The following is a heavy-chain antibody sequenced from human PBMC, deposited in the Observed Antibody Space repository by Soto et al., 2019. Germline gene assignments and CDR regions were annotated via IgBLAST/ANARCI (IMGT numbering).Heavy chain of an antibody. CDR1: GFTLSTYS. Sequence: GGSLRLSCIASGFTLSTYSMTWVRQAPGKGLEWLSYISKSSTTINYADSVKGRFTISRDNAKNSVYLEMSSLRDEDSAVYYCARDPPNFYYYGLDVRGQGTKVTVS. CDR3: ARDPPNFYYYGLDV. CDR2: ISKSSTTI. J-gene: IGHJ6*02. V-gene: IGHV3-48*02.